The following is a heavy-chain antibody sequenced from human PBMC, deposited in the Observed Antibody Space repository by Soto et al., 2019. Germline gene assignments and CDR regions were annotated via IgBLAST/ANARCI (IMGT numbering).Heavy chain of an antibody. Sequence: QVQLVESGGGVVQSGRSLRLSCAASGFTFSTSGMHWIRQAPGKGLEWVAMISHDGGATYYVDSVKGRFTISRDTDKNTLHLQMDSLRPEDTATDYCAKDWGSSGWYNWFDPWGQGTLVNVSS. CDR3: AKDWGSSGWYNWFDP. V-gene: IGHV3-30*18. J-gene: IGHJ5*02. CDR1: GFTFSTSG. D-gene: IGHD6-13*01. CDR2: ISHDGGAT.